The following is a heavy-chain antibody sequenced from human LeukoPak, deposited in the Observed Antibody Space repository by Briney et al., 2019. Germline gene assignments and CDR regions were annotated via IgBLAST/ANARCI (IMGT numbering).Heavy chain of an antibody. J-gene: IGHJ6*03. V-gene: IGHV4-39*01. CDR2: IYYRGST. Sequence: PSETLSLTCTVSGGSINSSSYYWGWIRQPPGKGLEWIGNIYYRGSTYYNPSLKSRVTISVDTSKNQFSLKLSSVTAADTAVYYCARTTMVRGTYYMDVWGKGTTVTISS. D-gene: IGHD3-10*01. CDR3: ARTTMVRGTYYMDV. CDR1: GGSINSSSYY.